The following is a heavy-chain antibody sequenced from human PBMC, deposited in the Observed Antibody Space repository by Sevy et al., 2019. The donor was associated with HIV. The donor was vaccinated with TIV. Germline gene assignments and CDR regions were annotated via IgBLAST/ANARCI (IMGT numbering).Heavy chain of an antibody. V-gene: IGHV3-21*01. CDR2: ISSSSSYI. CDR3: ARDAPVDTAMATYYYYYGMDV. Sequence: GGSLRLSCAASGFTFSSYSMNWVRQAPGKGLEWVSSISSSSSYIYYADSVKGRFTISRDNAKNSLYLQMNSLRAEDTDVYYCARDAPVDTAMATYYYYYGMDVWGQGTTVTVSS. D-gene: IGHD5-18*01. J-gene: IGHJ6*02. CDR1: GFTFSSYS.